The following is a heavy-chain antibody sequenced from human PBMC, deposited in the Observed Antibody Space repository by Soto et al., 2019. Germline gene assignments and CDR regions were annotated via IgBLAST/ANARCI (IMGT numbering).Heavy chain of an antibody. J-gene: IGHJ6*02. CDR2: ISGSGGST. CDR1: GFTFSSYA. D-gene: IGHD3-22*01. CDR3: AKADYYDSSGYYPRPNYYYGMDV. Sequence: GGSLRLSCAASGFTFSSYAMSWVRQAPGKGLEWVSAISGSGGSTYYADSVKGRFTISRDNSKNTLYLQMNSLRAEDTAVYYCAKADYYDSSGYYPRPNYYYGMDVWGQGTTVTVSS. V-gene: IGHV3-23*01.